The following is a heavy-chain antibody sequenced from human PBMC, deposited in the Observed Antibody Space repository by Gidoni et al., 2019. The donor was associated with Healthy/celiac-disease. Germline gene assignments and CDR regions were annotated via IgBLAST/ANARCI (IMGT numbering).Heavy chain of an antibody. CDR1: GGSFSGYY. J-gene: IGHJ4*02. V-gene: IGHV4-34*01. Sequence: QVQLQQWGAGLLKPSETLSLTCAAYGGSFSGYYWCWTRQPPGKGLEWIGEINHSGSTNYNPSLKSRVTISVDTSKNQFSLKLSAVTAADTAVYYCARGDSIFDYWGQGTLVTVSS. CDR3: ARGDSIFDY. CDR2: INHSGST. D-gene: IGHD2-21*02.